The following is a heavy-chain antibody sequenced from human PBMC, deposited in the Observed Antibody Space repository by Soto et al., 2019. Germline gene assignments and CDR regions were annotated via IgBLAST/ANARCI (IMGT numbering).Heavy chain of an antibody. CDR2: IFHSGST. CDR1: RAFINSGGFY. J-gene: IGHJ5*02. D-gene: IGHD2-15*01. V-gene: IGHV4-31*03. CDR3: VRGGIAGHWFDP. Sequence: QVQLQESGPGLVKPTQTLSLTCSVSRAFINSGGFYYSWIRQPPGKGLEWLGYIFHSGSTLYNPSLRGRLTLSADTSRNQLSLYLTSVTAAVTAVYYCVRGGIAGHWFDPWGQGILVTVSS.